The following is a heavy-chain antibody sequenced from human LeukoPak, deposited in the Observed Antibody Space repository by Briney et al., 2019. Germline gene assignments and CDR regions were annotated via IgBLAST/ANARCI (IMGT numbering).Heavy chain of an antibody. J-gene: IGHJ6*02. D-gene: IGHD3-10*01. CDR3: ARDYYGSGSSSCGMDV. V-gene: IGHV3-53*05. Sequence: PGGSLRLSCAVSGFTVSSNYMSWVRQAPGKGLEWVSVLYSGGNTYYADSVKGRFTISRDNSKNTLYLQMNSLRTEDTAVYYCARDYYGSGSSSCGMDVWGLGTTVTVSS. CDR1: GFTVSSNY. CDR2: LYSGGNT.